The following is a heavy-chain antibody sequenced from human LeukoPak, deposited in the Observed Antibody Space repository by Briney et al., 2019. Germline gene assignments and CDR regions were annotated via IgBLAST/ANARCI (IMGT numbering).Heavy chain of an antibody. D-gene: IGHD2-2*03. V-gene: IGHV4-59*01. J-gene: IGHJ6*02. CDR2: IYYSGST. Sequence: SETLSLTCTVSGGSISSYYWSWIRQPPGMGLEWNGYIYYSGSTNYNPSLKSRVTISVDTSKNQFSLKLSSVTAADTAVYYCARAHGYCISTSCYYYYGMDVWGQGTTVTVSS. CDR1: GGSISSYY. CDR3: ARAHGYCISTSCYYYYGMDV.